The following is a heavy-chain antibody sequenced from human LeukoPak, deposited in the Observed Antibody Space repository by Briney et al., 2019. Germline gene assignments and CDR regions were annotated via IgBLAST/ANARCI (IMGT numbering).Heavy chain of an antibody. J-gene: IGHJ3*02. Sequence: SETLSLTCTVSGGSISTYYWSWIRQPPGKGLEWIGYIYYTGSTNYNPSLKSRVTISVDTSKNQFSLKLTSVTAADTAVYYCARARVGATSDDALDIWGQGTMVTVSS. CDR3: ARARVGATSDDALDI. CDR1: GGSISTYY. D-gene: IGHD1-26*01. CDR2: IYYTGST. V-gene: IGHV4-59*01.